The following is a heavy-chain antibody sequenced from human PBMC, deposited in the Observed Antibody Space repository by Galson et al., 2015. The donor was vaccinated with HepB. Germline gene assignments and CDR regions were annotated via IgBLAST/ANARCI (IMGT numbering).Heavy chain of an antibody. V-gene: IGHV7-4-1*02. CDR2: INTNTGNP. CDR1: GYTFTSYA. J-gene: IGHJ6*02. D-gene: IGHD3-16*01. Sequence: SVKVSCKASGYTFTSYAMNWVRQAPGQGLEWMGWINTNTGNPTYAQGFTGRFVFSLDTSVSTAYLQISSLKAEDTAVYYCARVLGGRLTYYYYGMDVWGQGTTVTVSS. CDR3: ARVLGGRLTYYYYGMDV.